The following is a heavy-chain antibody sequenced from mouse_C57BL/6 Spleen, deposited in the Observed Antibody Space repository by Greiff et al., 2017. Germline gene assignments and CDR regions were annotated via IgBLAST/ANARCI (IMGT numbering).Heavy chain of an antibody. CDR2: ISSGGSYT. Sequence: EVMLVESGGDLVKPGGSLKLSCAASGFTFSSYGMSWVRQTPDKRLEWVATISSGGSYTYYPDSVKGRFTISRDNAKNTLYLQMSSLKSEDTAMYYCARHGSSYEAMDYWGQGTSVTVSS. J-gene: IGHJ4*01. CDR3: ARHGSSYEAMDY. CDR1: GFTFSSYG. D-gene: IGHD1-1*01. V-gene: IGHV5-6*01.